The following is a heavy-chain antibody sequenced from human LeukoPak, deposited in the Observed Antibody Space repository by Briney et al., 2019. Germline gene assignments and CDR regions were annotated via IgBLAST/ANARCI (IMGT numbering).Heavy chain of an antibody. Sequence: SETLSLTCAVSGGSISSNSYYWGWIRQPPGKGLEWIGSIYYSGSTYYNPSLKSRVTISVDTSKNQFSLKLSSVTAADTAVYYCARDTTMVRGLDVWGKGTTVTISS. J-gene: IGHJ6*04. D-gene: IGHD3-10*01. CDR2: IYYSGST. V-gene: IGHV4-39*07. CDR1: GGSISSNSYY. CDR3: ARDTTMVRGLDV.